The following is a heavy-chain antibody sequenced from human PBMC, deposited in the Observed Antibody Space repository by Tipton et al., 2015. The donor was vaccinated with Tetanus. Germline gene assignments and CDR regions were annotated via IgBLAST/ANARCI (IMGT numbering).Heavy chain of an antibody. V-gene: IGHV3-21*01. CDR2: ISSRSTYI. CDR3: TGDITSGALY. CDR1: GFTFSNYV. Sequence: SLRLSCAASGFTFSNYVMNWVRQAPGKGLEWVSSISSRSTYIYYADSVKGRFTISRDNAKSSLYLQMHSLRAEDTAVYFCTGDITSGALYGGQGTLVTVSS. J-gene: IGHJ4*02. D-gene: IGHD3-3*01.